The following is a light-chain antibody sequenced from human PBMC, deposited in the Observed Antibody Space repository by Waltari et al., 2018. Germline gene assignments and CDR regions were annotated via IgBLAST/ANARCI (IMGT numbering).Light chain of an antibody. Sequence: ELVLTQSPGTLSLSLGERATLSCRASQRVSRALTWYQQKPDQTPRLLIYGASTRAPGVPDRLSGSGSGTDFSLTISRLEPDDFAVYYCQHYLRLPVTFGQGTTVEI. CDR2: GAS. J-gene: IGKJ1*01. CDR3: QHYLRLPVT. CDR1: QRVSRA. V-gene: IGKV3-20*01.